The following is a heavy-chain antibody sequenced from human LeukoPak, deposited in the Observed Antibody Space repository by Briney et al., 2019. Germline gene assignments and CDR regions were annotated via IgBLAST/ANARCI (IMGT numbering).Heavy chain of an antibody. CDR1: GGSMSSYY. J-gene: IGHJ4*02. CDR2: IYTNGST. V-gene: IGHV4-4*09. D-gene: IGHD3-3*01. Sequence: SETLSLTCTVSGGSMSSYYWSWIQQPPGKGLEWIGYIYTNGSTNYNPSLKSRVTISVDTSKNQFSLKLSSVTAADTAVYYCARHEGHGGFDYWGQGTLVTVSS. CDR3: ARHEGHGGFDY.